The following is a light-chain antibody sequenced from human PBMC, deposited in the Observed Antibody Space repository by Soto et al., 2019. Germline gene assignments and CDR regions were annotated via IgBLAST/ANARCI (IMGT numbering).Light chain of an antibody. Sequence: DIVMTQSPDTLAVSLGERATINCKSSQSILYSSDNKNYLAWYQQKPGQPPKLLIYWASIQESGVPDRFSGSGSGTDFTLTISSLQAEDVAVYYCQQYYSAPWTFGQGTKVEI. CDR2: WAS. J-gene: IGKJ1*01. CDR3: QQYYSAPWT. CDR1: QSILYSSDNKNY. V-gene: IGKV4-1*01.